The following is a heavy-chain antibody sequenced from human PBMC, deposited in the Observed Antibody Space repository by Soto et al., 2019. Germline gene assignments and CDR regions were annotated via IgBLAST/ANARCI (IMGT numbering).Heavy chain of an antibody. J-gene: IGHJ4*02. CDR2: INVDGSNT. V-gene: IGHV3-74*01. CDR1: GFTFGGYW. D-gene: IGHD3-10*01. Sequence: GGSLILSCAASGFTFGGYWMDWVRHPPGKGLVWVARINVDGSNTGYADSVKGRFTISRDNAKNTVFLQMNSLRAEDTAVYYCARGLRDYWGQGTLVTVSS. CDR3: ARGLRDY.